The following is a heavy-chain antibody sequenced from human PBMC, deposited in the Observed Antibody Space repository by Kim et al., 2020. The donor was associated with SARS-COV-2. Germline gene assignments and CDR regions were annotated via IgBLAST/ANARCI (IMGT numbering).Heavy chain of an antibody. Sequence: GGSLRLSCAASGFMFSSYSMNWVRQAPGKGLEWVSHINSGGSTIYYADSVKGRFTISRDNAKDSLYLQMNSLRAEDTAVYYCRGGLNTFDVWGQGTMISVSS. J-gene: IGHJ3*01. CDR1: GFMFSSYS. D-gene: IGHD3-10*01. V-gene: IGHV3-48*03. CDR3: RGGLNTFDV. CDR2: INSGGSTI.